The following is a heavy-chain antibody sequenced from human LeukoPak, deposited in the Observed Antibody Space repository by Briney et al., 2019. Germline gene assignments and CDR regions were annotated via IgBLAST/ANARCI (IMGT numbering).Heavy chain of an antibody. Sequence: PSETLSLTCAVYGGSFSGYYWSWIRQPPGKGLEWIGEINHSGSTNYNPSLKSRVTISVDTSKNQFSLKLSSVTAADTAVCYCARGGLDILTGYYRHDAFDIWGQGTMVTVSS. CDR3: ARGGLDILTGYYRHDAFDI. J-gene: IGHJ3*02. CDR1: GGSFSGYY. V-gene: IGHV4-34*01. CDR2: INHSGST. D-gene: IGHD3-9*01.